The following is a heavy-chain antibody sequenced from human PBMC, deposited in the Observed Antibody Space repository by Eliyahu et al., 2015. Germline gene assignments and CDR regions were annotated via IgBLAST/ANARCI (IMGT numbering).Heavy chain of an antibody. V-gene: IGHV3-7*04. CDR1: GFPFSLYW. J-gene: IGHJ4*02. Sequence: EAQLVESGGGLVQPGGSLXLSCAXSGFPFSLYWLGWARQXPGKGLEWVANIKSDGSDKYYVGSVRGRFFISRDNARNQLYLQMNSLRVEDTAVYFCAWGHRDTPSPLDYWGPGTLVTVSS. CDR2: IKSDGSDK. CDR3: AWGHRDTPSPLDY. D-gene: IGHD1-14*01.